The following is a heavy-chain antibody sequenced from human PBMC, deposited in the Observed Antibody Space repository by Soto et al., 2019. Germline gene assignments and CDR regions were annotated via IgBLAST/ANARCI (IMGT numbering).Heavy chain of an antibody. V-gene: IGHV4-4*07. CDR3: TKGPNWIYYYYGVDV. CDR2: VYSSGPT. D-gene: IGHD2-2*03. Sequence: HVQLQESGPGLVKPSETLSLTCTVSGVSVSTYYWSWIRQPAGRGLEWIGRVYSSGPTNDNPSLNGRVTMSVATSRNQFSLRLSSVTDADTAIDCCTKGPNWIYYYYGVDVWGQGTAVTVSS. J-gene: IGHJ6*02. CDR1: GVSVSTYY.